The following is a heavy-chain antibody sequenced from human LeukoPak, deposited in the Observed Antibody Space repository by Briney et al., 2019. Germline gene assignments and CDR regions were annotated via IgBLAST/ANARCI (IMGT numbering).Heavy chain of an antibody. Sequence: PDRSLRLSCAASGFTFDDYAMHWVRQAPGKGLEWVSGISWNSGSIGYADSVKGRFTISRGNAKNSLYLQMNSLRAEDTALYYCAKSSSSSYYFDYWGQGTLVTVSS. CDR3: AKSSSSSYYFDY. J-gene: IGHJ4*02. CDR2: ISWNSGSI. V-gene: IGHV3-9*01. CDR1: GFTFDDYA. D-gene: IGHD6-6*01.